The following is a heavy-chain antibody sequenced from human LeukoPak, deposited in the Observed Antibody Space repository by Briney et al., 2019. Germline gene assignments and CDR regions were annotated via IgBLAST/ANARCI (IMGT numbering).Heavy chain of an antibody. Sequence: SETLSLTCTVSGXSISNHYWSWIRQPPGKGLEWIGYIYYSGSTNYNPSLKSRVTISVDTSKNQFSLKLSSVTAADTAVYYCVRENYSSGWYGIIDYWGQGTLVTVSS. CDR2: IYYSGST. D-gene: IGHD6-19*01. V-gene: IGHV4-59*11. CDR3: VRENYSSGWYGIIDY. J-gene: IGHJ4*02. CDR1: GXSISNHY.